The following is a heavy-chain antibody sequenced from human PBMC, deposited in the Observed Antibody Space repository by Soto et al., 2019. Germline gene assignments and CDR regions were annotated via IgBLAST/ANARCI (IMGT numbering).Heavy chain of an antibody. CDR2: LSYDGIAQ. D-gene: IGHD6-6*01. Sequence: QEQLVDSGGDVVQPGGSLRLSCAASGFTLSRQDIHWVRQAPGKGLSWVAVLSYDGIAQYYASTVKGRFTISRDNSKNTLYLQMNSLRVEDTVLYYCVKGGWYGTSSPSDRWGQGTLVTVSS. CDR1: GFTLSRQD. CDR3: VKGGWYGTSSPSDR. J-gene: IGHJ4*02. V-gene: IGHV3-30*18.